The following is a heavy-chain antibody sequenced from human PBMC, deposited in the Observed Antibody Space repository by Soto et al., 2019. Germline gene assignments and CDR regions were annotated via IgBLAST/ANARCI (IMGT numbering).Heavy chain of an antibody. CDR3: ARHYYYDSSGYYPNSAFDI. CDR2: IIPIFGTA. CDR1: GGTFSSYA. D-gene: IGHD3-22*01. V-gene: IGHV1-69*13. Sequence: VKVSCKASGGTFSSYAISWVRQAPGQGLEWMGGIIPIFGTANYAQKFQGRVTITADESTSTAYTELSSLRSEDTAVYYCARHYYYDSSGYYPNSAFDIWGQGTMVTVSS. J-gene: IGHJ3*02.